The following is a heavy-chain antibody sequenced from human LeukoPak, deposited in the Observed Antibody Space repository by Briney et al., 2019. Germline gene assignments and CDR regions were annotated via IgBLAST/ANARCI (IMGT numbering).Heavy chain of an antibody. D-gene: IGHD6-13*01. J-gene: IGHJ3*02. CDR1: GASIDSYY. Sequence: SETLSLTCSVSGASIDSYYWSWIGQPPGKGLEWIGYTHNNGDSNYNPSLKSRLTISVDTSKNEVPLVLTSVTAADTALYYCARQPGGTAAFDIWAQGTMVTVSA. CDR3: ARQPGGTAAFDI. V-gene: IGHV4-59*08. CDR2: THNNGDS.